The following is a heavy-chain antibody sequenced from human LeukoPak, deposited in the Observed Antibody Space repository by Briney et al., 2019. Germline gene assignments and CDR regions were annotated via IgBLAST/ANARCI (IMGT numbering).Heavy chain of an antibody. D-gene: IGHD3-10*01. J-gene: IGHJ4*02. CDR1: GFTFSSYG. Sequence: GGSLRLSCAASGFTFSSYGMHWVRQAPGKGLEWVAVISYDGSNKYYADSVKGRFTISRDNSKNTLYLQMNSLRAEDTAVYYCARDPHYYGSGSSDYWGQGTLVTVSS. CDR3: ARDPHYYGSGSSDY. V-gene: IGHV3-30*03. CDR2: ISYDGSNK.